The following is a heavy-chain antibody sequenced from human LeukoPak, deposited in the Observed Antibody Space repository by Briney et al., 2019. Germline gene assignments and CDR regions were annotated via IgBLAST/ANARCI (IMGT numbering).Heavy chain of an antibody. D-gene: IGHD6-19*01. CDR1: GYTFTSYG. J-gene: IGHJ6*02. Sequence: ASVKVSSKASGYTFTSYGISWVRQAPGQGLEWMGWISAYNGNTNYAQKLQGRDTMTTDTSTSTAYMELRSLRSDDTAVYYCARDSSGWYGIAGYYYYGMDVWGQGTTVTVSS. CDR3: ARDSSGWYGIAGYYYYGMDV. V-gene: IGHV1-18*01. CDR2: ISAYNGNT.